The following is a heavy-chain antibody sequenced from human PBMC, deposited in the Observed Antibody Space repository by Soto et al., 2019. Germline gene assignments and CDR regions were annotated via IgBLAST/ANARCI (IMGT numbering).Heavy chain of an antibody. CDR2: IDWDDDR. V-gene: IGHV2-70*01. CDR3: ARMSRITIFGVVYYFGMDV. CDR1: GGSISSGGYY. Sequence: TLSLTCTVSGGSISSGGYYWSWIRQPPWNALEWLALIDWDDDRYYSTSLKTRLTISKDTSKNQVVLTMTNMDPVDTATYYCARMSRITIFGVVYYFGMDVWGQGTTVTVSS. J-gene: IGHJ6*02. D-gene: IGHD3-3*01.